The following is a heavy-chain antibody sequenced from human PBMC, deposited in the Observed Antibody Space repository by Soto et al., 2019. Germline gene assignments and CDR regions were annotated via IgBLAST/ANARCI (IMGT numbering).Heavy chain of an antibody. CDR2: ISSSGSTK. D-gene: IGHD3-22*01. Sequence: PGGSLRLSCAASGFTFSDYYMSWIRQAPGKGLEWVSYISSSGSTKYYADSVKRRFTISRDNAKNSLYLQMNSLRAEDTAVYYCARGPYYYDSSGYGYWGQGTLVTVSS. V-gene: IGHV3-11*01. CDR1: GFTFSDYY. J-gene: IGHJ4*02. CDR3: ARGPYYYDSSGYGY.